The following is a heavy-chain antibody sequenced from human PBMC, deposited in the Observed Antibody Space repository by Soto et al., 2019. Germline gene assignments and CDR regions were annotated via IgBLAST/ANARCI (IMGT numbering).Heavy chain of an antibody. CDR3: ARFNCYFDL. J-gene: IGHJ2*01. CDR1: GGSISSYY. CDR2: IYYSGST. V-gene: IGHV4-59*08. Sequence: QVQLQESGPGLVKPSETLSLTCTVSGGSISSYYWSWIRQPPGKGLEWIGYIYYSGSTNYNPSLKSRVTISVATPKNPFSLKLSSVTAADTAVYYCARFNCYFDLWGRGTLVTVSS.